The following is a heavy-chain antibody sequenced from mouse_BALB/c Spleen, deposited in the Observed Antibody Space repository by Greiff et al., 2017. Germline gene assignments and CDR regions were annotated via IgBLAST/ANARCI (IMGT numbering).Heavy chain of an antibody. CDR1: GFNIKDTY. Sequence: VQLQQSGAELVKPGASVKLSCTASGFNIKDTYMHWVKQRPEQGLEWIGRIDPANGNTKYDPKFQGKATITADTSSNTAYLQLSSLTSEDTAVYYCARSPYYGNYNAMDYWGQGTSVTVSS. J-gene: IGHJ4*01. CDR3: ARSPYYGNYNAMDY. V-gene: IGHV14-3*02. CDR2: IDPANGNT. D-gene: IGHD2-10*01.